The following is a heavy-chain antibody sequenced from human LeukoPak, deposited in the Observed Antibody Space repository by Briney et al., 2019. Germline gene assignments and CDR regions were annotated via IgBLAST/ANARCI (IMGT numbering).Heavy chain of an antibody. CDR3: AKDQSGGYSYGLFDY. D-gene: IGHD5-18*01. V-gene: IGHV3-30*02. CDR2: IRYDGSNK. J-gene: IGHJ4*02. CDR1: GFTFSSYG. Sequence: SGGSLRLSCAASGFTFSSYGMHWVRQAPGKGLEWVAFIRYDGSNKYYADSVKGRFTISRDNSKNTLYLQMNSLRAEDTAVYYCAKDQSGGYSYGLFDYWGQGTLVTVSS.